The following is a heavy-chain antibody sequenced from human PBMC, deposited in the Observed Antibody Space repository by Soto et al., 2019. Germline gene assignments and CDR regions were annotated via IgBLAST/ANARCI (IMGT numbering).Heavy chain of an antibody. CDR3: APGGRDGYRK. D-gene: IGHD6-25*01. CDR2: IIPVLGTR. Sequence: SVKVSCKTSRDTFDSYAITWVRQAPGQGLEWMGGIIPVLGTRKYAQKFQGRVTMTADESTSTAYLELSSLRSEDRAVYYCAPGGRDGYRKWGQGSQVTGSS. J-gene: IGHJ4*02. V-gene: IGHV1-69*13. CDR1: RDTFDSYA.